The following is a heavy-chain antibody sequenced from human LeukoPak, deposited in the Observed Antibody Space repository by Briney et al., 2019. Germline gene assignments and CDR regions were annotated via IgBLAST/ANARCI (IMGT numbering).Heavy chain of an antibody. CDR1: GFTVSNNY. CDR2: IYDGGST. V-gene: IGHV3-66*01. CDR3: SRDRHCIGSTCYGL. D-gene: IGHD2-2*01. J-gene: IGHJ4*02. Sequence: GGSLTLSCAASGFTVSNNYMRWVRQAPGKGLEWVSIIYDGGSTYYADSAKGSFIISRDNYKNKLYLQMKSLRPEDTAVYYCSRDRHCIGSTCYGLGGQGTRVTV.